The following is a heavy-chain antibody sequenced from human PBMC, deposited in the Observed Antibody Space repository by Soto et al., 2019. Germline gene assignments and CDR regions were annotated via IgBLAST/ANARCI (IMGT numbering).Heavy chain of an antibody. J-gene: IGHJ4*02. Sequence: QITLKESGPALVKPTQTLTLTCTFSGFSLSTSGVGVAWIRQPPGKALEWLALIYWDDDKRYSPSLKSRLTITKDTSKNQVVLTMINMDPVDTATYYCAHVYCGYDNFEYWGQGTLVTVSS. CDR2: IYWDDDK. D-gene: IGHD5-12*01. CDR3: AHVYCGYDNFEY. CDR1: GFSLSTSGVG. V-gene: IGHV2-5*02.